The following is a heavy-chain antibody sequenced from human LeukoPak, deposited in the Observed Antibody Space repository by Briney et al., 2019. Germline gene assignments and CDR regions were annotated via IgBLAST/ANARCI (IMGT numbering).Heavy chain of an antibody. V-gene: IGHV4-34*01. CDR3: ARGRGSYYPA. Sequence: SETLSLTCAVYGGSFSGYYWSWIRQPPGKGLEWIGEINHSGSTNYNPSLKSRATISVDTTKNQFSLKLSSVTAADTAVYYCARGRGSYYPAWGQGTLVTVSS. J-gene: IGHJ5*02. CDR2: INHSGST. D-gene: IGHD1-26*01. CDR1: GGSFSGYY.